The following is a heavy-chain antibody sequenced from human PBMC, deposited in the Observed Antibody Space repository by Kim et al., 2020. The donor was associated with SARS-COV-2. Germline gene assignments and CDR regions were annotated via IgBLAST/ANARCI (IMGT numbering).Heavy chain of an antibody. V-gene: IGHV1-2*02. CDR1: AYTFTGYH. D-gene: IGHD2-15*01. CDR3: ARGNCIGVCDLDD. CDR2: IDPNSGGT. Sequence: ASVKVSCRASAYTFTGYHIHWVRQAPGQGLEWMGWIDPNSGGTNFAQKFQGRVSMTRDTSITTAYMELSRLRSDDTAVYYCARGNCIGVCDLDDWGQGTLVTVSS. J-gene: IGHJ4*02.